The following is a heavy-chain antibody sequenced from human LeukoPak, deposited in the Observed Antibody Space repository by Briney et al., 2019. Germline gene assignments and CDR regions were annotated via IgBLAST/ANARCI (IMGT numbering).Heavy chain of an antibody. Sequence: GASVKVSFKASSYTLTNYGISWVRQAPGQGLEWMGWISAYNGNTNYAQNLQGRVTMTTDTSTNTAYMELRSLRSDDTAVYYCARDQDPGAFDIWGQGTMVTVSS. CDR2: ISAYNGNT. J-gene: IGHJ3*02. CDR3: ARDQDPGAFDI. CDR1: SYTLTNYG. V-gene: IGHV1-18*01.